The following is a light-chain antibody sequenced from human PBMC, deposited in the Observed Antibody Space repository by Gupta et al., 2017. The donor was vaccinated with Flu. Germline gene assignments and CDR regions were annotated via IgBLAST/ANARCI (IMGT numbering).Light chain of an antibody. J-gene: IGKJ3*01. Sequence: RATLSCRASQSISSNLAWYQHKPGQAPRLLIYGASTRATGIPARFSGSGSGTEFALTITSLQSEDFAVYYCQQYNNWPPRFTFGPGTKVDIK. CDR2: GAS. CDR3: QQYNNWPPRFT. CDR1: QSISSN. V-gene: IGKV3-15*01.